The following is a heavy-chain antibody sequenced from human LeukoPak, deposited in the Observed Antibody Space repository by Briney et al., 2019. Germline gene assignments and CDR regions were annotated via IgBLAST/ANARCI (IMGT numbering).Heavy chain of an antibody. D-gene: IGHD2-15*01. CDR3: AKDLHGGLDY. V-gene: IGHV3-23*01. CDR1: GFTVSIYG. CDR2: ISGNGAGT. Sequence: GGSLRLSCAASGFTVSIYGISCARQAPGKGMEWVSGISGNGAGTYYADSVKGRFTISRDNSKNTLYLQMNSLRVEDTAVYYCAKDLHGGLDYWGQGTLVTVSS. J-gene: IGHJ4*02.